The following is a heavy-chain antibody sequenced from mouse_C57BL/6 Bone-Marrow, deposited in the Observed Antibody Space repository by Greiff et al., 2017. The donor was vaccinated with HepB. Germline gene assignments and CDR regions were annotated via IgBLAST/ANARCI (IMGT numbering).Heavy chain of an antibody. J-gene: IGHJ1*03. CDR3: ARKIYYGNFYWYFDV. V-gene: IGHV1-81*01. CDR2: IYPRSGNT. CDR1: GYTFTSSV. Sequence: QVQLQQSGAELARPGASVKLSCKASGYTFTSSVLSWVKQRTGQGLEWIGEIYPRSGNTYYNAKFKGKATLTADKSSSTAYMELRSLTSEDSAVYFCARKIYYGNFYWYFDVWGTGTTVTVSS. D-gene: IGHD2-1*01.